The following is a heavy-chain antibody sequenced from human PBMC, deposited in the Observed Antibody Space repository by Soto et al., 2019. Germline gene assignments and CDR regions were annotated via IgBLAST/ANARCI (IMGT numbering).Heavy chain of an antibody. CDR3: ARQYYFGSGSYYNRPLDF. V-gene: IGHV4-59*08. CDR2: IYYSGST. Sequence: PSETLSLTCTVSGGSISSFYWSWIRQTPGKGLEWIGYIYYSGSTNYNPSLKSRVTISVDTSKNQFSLKLSSVTAADTAVYYCARQYYFGSGSYYNRPLDFWGQGTLVTVSS. D-gene: IGHD3-10*01. J-gene: IGHJ4*02. CDR1: GGSISSFY.